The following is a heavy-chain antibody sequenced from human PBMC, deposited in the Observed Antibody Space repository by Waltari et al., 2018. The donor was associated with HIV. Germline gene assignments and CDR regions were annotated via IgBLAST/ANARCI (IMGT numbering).Heavy chain of an antibody. CDR3: ARDHYYGSSGYYSDY. CDR2: ISGYNGDT. V-gene: IGHV1-18*03. CDR1: GYTFTNYG. D-gene: IGHD3-22*01. Sequence: QVHLVQSGAELRKPGASVTVSCKASGYTFTNYGITWVRQAPGQGLEWMGWISGYNGDTKYAQKVRCRVTMTTDTSTSTAYLEMGSLRFDDMAVYYCARDHYYGSSGYYSDYWGQGTLVTVSS. J-gene: IGHJ4*02.